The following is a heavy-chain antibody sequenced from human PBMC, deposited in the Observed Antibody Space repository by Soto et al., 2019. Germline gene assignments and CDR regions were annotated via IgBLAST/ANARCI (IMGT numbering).Heavy chain of an antibody. CDR3: AHRRSCSGGSCYSFAY. J-gene: IGHJ4*02. D-gene: IGHD2-15*01. Sequence: QITLKESGPTLVKPTQTLTLTCTFSGFSLSTSGVGVGWIRQPPGKALEWLALIYWDDDKRYSPSLKSRLTITKDTSKNQVVLTMTNMDPVDTATYYCAHRRSCSGGSCYSFAYWGQGTLVTVSS. CDR1: GFSLSTSGVG. CDR2: IYWDDDK. V-gene: IGHV2-5*02.